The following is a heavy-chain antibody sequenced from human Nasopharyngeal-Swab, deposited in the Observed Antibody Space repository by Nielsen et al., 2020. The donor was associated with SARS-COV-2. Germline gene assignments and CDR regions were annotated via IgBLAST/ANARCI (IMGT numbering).Heavy chain of an antibody. CDR1: GFTFSSYA. D-gene: IGHD3-22*01. V-gene: IGHV3-23*01. J-gene: IGHJ4*02. CDR2: ISGSGGST. Sequence: GESLKISCAASGFTFSSYAMSWVRQAPGKGLEWVSAISGSGGSTYYADSVKGRFTISRDNSKNTLYLQMSSLRAEDTAVYYCAKVGITMIVVVKYYFDYWGQGTLVTVSS. CDR3: AKVGITMIVVVKYYFDY.